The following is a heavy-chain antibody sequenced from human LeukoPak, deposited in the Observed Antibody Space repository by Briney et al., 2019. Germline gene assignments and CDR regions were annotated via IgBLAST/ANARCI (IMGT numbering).Heavy chain of an antibody. CDR3: ARHEGSASCYYY. V-gene: IGHV4-39*01. J-gene: IGHJ4*02. D-gene: IGHD2-2*01. Sequence: PSETLSLTCTVSGGSVSSSSHYWGWIRQPPGKGLEWIVSFLFSGSTYYNPSLKSRVTISVDTSKNQFSLQLNSVSAADTAVYYCARHEGSASCYYYWGQGTLVTVSS. CDR1: GGSVSSSSHY. CDR2: FLFSGST.